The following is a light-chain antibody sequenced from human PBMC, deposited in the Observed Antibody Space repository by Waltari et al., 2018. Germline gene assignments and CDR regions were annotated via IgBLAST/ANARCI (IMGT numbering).Light chain of an antibody. V-gene: IGKV1-12*01. CDR3: QQGNSFPPT. CDR1: QEINGW. Sequence: DIQMTQSPSSVSASVGDRVTITCRASQEINGWLTWYQQKPGKAPKLLIYAASTLQTGVPSRFSGGGSGTDITLTITGLQPEDFAIYFCQQGNSFPPTFGQGTKVDIK. CDR2: AAS. J-gene: IGKJ1*01.